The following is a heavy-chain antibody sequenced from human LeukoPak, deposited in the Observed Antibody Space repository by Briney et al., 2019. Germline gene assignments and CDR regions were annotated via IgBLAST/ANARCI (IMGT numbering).Heavy chain of an antibody. V-gene: IGHV4-4*02. D-gene: IGHD2-21*01. J-gene: IGHJ4*02. CDR2: IYHSGTT. CDR3: ARHRGEDPLSPFDF. Sequence: SGTLSLTCAHSGGSISSSNWWNWVRQSPGKGLEWIGEIYHSGTTNYNPSLKSRVTISVDKSKNQFSLNLSSVTAADTAVYYCARHRGEDPLSPFDFWGQGSLVTISS. CDR1: GGSISSSNW.